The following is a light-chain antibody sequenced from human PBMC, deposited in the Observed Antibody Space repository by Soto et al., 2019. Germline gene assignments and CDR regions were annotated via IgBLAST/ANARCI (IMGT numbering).Light chain of an antibody. V-gene: IGKV1-33*01. CDR3: QQYDNLPPALT. J-gene: IGKJ4*01. Sequence: DIQMTQSPSSLSASVGDRVAITCQASQDISNYLNWYQQKPGKAPKLLIYDASNLETGVPSRFSGRRSGTDFTFTISSRQPEDIATDYCQQYDNLPPALTFGGGTKVDIK. CDR1: QDISNY. CDR2: DAS.